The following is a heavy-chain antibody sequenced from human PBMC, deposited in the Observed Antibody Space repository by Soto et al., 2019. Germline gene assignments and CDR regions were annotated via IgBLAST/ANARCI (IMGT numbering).Heavy chain of an antibody. CDR2: ISTTSFTI. V-gene: IGHV3-48*02. J-gene: IGHJ5*01. CDR1: GFRFSTYN. D-gene: IGHD2-15*01. Sequence: PGGSLRLSCAASGFRFSTYNMDWVRQAPGKGPEWIAHISTTSFTIYYADSVKGRFTISRDNDRNSLYLGMNSLRDEDTAVYYCARDRCYDGTCYSASDSWGQGTLVTVSS. CDR3: ARDRCYDGTCYSASDS.